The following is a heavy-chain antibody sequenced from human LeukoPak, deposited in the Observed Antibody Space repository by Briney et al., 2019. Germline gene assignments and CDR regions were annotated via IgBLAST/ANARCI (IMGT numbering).Heavy chain of an antibody. V-gene: IGHV1-24*01. J-gene: IGHJ2*01. D-gene: IGHD3-10*01. CDR1: GYALIAVA. CDR2: IDLEEGKK. CDR3: GTQGGGRGIWYFDV. Sequence: ASVKVSCKVSGYALIAVAMHWLRQAPGKGLEWMGGIDLEEGKKINAQKFQGRLSVTEDTSTDTAHMELSNLRSEDTAVYYCGTQGGGRGIWYFDVLGRCTLVTGSS.